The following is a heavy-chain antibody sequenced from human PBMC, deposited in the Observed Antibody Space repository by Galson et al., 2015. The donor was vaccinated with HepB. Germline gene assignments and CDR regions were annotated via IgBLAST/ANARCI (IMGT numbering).Heavy chain of an antibody. CDR1: AGSIISQY. V-gene: IGHV4-59*11. Sequence: SETLSLTCTVSAGSIISQYWTSIRQPPGEGLEWPGYLYDSVSIQYNPSLRCRVTMSQDTSRNHFSLKVTSVTAADTAVDYCARDQLPLNDVWGQGTLVTVSS. J-gene: IGHJ4*02. CDR3: ARDQLPLNDV. CDR2: LYDSVSI. D-gene: IGHD2-21*01.